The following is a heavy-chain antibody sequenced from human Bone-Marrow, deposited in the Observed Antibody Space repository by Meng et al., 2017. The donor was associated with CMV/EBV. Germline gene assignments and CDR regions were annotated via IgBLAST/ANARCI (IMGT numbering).Heavy chain of an antibody. Sequence: SGGSVSSYSISWVRPAPGQWLGWMGGIIPIFDTANYAQKFQGRVTIATAESPSTAYMGLGSLGSEDTAVYYCARGVKRYDSSGYYKDWGQGTLVTVSS. D-gene: IGHD3-22*01. V-gene: IGHV1-69*05. CDR2: IIPIFDTA. J-gene: IGHJ4*02. CDR3: ARGVKRYDSSGYYKD. CDR1: GGSVSSYS.